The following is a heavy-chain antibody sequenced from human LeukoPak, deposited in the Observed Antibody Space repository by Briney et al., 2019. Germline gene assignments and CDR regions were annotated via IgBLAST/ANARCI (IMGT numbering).Heavy chain of an antibody. CDR3: ARILHDYSNYFTDRGDYYYMDV. CDR1: GYTFTSYG. Sequence: GASVKVSCKASGYTFTSYGISWVRQAPGQGLEWMGWISAYNGNTNYAQKLQGRVTMTTDTSTSTAYMELRSLRSDDTAVYYCARILHDYSNYFTDRGDYYYMDVWGKGTTVTVSS. CDR2: ISAYNGNT. J-gene: IGHJ6*03. V-gene: IGHV1-18*01. D-gene: IGHD4-11*01.